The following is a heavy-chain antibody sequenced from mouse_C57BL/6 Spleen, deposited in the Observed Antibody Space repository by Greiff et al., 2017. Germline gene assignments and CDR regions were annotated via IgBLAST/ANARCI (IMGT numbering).Heavy chain of an antibody. Sequence: VKLVESGAELARPGASVTLSCKASGYTFTSYGISWVKQRTGQGLEWIGEIYPRSGNTYYNEKFKGKATLTADKSSSTAYMELRSLTSEDSAVYFCARGSLYAMDYWGQGTSVTVSS. CDR1: GYTFTSYG. J-gene: IGHJ4*01. CDR3: ARGSLYAMDY. V-gene: IGHV1-81*01. CDR2: IYPRSGNT.